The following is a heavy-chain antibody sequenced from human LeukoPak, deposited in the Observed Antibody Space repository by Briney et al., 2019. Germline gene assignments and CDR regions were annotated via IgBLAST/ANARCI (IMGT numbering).Heavy chain of an antibody. V-gene: IGHV3-21*04. Sequence: GGSLRLSCAASGFSFSIYYMNWVRQAPGKGLEWVSSMSSTGSSTYYADLVKGRFTISRDSARNSLYLQMNNLRAEDTAVYYCARGRVGSSSSAFDIWGQGTMVTVSS. CDR3: ARGRVGSSSSAFDI. CDR2: MSSTGSST. D-gene: IGHD6-6*01. CDR1: GFSFSIYY. J-gene: IGHJ3*02.